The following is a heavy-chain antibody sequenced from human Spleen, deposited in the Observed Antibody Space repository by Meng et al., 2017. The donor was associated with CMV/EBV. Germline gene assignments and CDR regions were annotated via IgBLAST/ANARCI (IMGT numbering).Heavy chain of an antibody. J-gene: IGHJ5*02. CDR3: ARDPHSSIFGVVVGWFDP. V-gene: IGHV3-30-3*01. CDR2: ISYDGSNK. Sequence: GESLKISCAASGFTFSSYAMHWVRQAPGKGLEWVAVISYDGSNKYYADSVKGRFTISRDNSKNTLYLQMNSLRAEDTAVYYCARDPHSSIFGVVVGWFDPWGQGTLVTVSS. CDR1: GFTFSSYA. D-gene: IGHD3-3*01.